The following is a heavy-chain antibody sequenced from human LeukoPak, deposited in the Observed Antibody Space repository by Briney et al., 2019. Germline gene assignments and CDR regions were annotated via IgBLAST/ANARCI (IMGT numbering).Heavy chain of an antibody. CDR3: TTGGQRLEPLYYCYYYTDV. Sequence: GGSLRLSCAASGFTFSNAWMSWVRQAPGKGLVWVGRIKSNTDGGTTDYAALVKGRFTISRDDAKSTLYLQMNSLKTEDTAVYYCTTGGQRLEPLYYCYYYTDVWGKGTTVTVSS. V-gene: IGHV3-15*01. CDR2: IKSNTDGGTT. J-gene: IGHJ6*03. D-gene: IGHD1-14*01. CDR1: GFTFSNAW.